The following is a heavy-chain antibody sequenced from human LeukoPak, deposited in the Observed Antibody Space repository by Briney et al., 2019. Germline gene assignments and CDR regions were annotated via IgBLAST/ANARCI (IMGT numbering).Heavy chain of an antibody. D-gene: IGHD3-22*01. CDR1: GGTFSSYA. J-gene: IGHJ4*02. CDR3: ARTYYYNSSGFYFDY. Sequence: GASVKVSCKASGGTFSSYAISWVRQAPGQGLEWMGGIIPIFDTGNSAQKFQGRVTITADESTSTAYMELSSLRSEDTAVYYCARTYYYNSSGFYFDYWGQGTLVTASS. V-gene: IGHV1-69*13. CDR2: IIPIFDTG.